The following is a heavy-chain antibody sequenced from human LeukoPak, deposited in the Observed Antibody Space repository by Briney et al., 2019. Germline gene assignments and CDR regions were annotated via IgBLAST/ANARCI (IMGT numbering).Heavy chain of an antibody. D-gene: IGHD3-10*01. CDR2: ISSSGSTI. J-gene: IGHJ6*02. V-gene: IGHV3-11*04. CDR3: ARDLTTQYYYGSVDHYGMDV. Sequence: GGSLRLSCAASGFTFSDYYMSWIRQAPGKGLEWVSYISSSGSTIYYADSVKGRFTISRDNAKNSLYLQMNSLRAEDTAVYFCARDLTTQYYYGSVDHYGMDVWGQGTTVTVSS. CDR1: GFTFSDYY.